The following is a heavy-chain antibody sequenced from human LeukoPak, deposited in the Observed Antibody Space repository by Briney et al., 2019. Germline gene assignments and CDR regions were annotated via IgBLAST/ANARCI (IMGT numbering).Heavy chain of an antibody. D-gene: IGHD1-26*01. CDR2: IKQDGSEI. J-gene: IGHJ4*02. V-gene: IGHV3-7*01. CDR1: GFTFSSYW. Sequence: GGSLRLSCAASGFTFSSYWMNWVRQAPGKGLEWVANIKQDGSEIYSVDSVKGRFTISRDNAKNSLYPQMNSLRAEDTAVYYCARDKVVGATLFDYWGQGALVTVSS. CDR3: ARDKVVGATLFDY.